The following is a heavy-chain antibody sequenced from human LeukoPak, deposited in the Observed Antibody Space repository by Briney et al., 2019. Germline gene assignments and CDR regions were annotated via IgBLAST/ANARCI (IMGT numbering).Heavy chain of an antibody. V-gene: IGHV3-7*01. Sequence: GGSLRLSCAGSGFTFSDFWMTWVRQTPGKGLEWVANIKEDGTGKNLVDSVKGRFTISRDNTKNLLFLEMNNLRGDDTAIYYCVRESRPGGAMGLYHNLDYWGQGTLVAVSS. CDR3: VRESRPGGAMGLYHNLDY. D-gene: IGHD1-1*01. CDR2: IKEDGTGK. J-gene: IGHJ4*02. CDR1: GFTFSDFW.